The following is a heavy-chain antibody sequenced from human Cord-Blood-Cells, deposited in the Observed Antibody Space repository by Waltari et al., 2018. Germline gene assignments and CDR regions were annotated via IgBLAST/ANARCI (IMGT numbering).Heavy chain of an antibody. CDR2: INPKSGGT. Sequence: QVQLVQSGAEVKKPGASVKVSCKASGYTFTGYYMHWVRQAPGQGLEWMGWINPKSGGTNYAQKFQGRVTMTRDTSISTAYMELSRLRADDTDVYYCARDAARAYGMDVWGQGTTVTVSS. CDR3: ARDAARAYGMDV. V-gene: IGHV1-2*02. J-gene: IGHJ6*02. CDR1: GYTFTGYY. D-gene: IGHD5-18*01.